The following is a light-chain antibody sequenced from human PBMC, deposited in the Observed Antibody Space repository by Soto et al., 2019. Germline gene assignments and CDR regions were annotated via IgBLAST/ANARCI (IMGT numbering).Light chain of an antibody. CDR1: QTITSN. Sequence: EIVMTQSPVTLSLSPGDTATLSCRASQTITSNLAWYQQKPGQPPRLLIYGASTRATGIPARFSGSGSGTECTLTITTLQSEDFAVYYCQQYSSWVTFGGGTQLEI. CDR3: QQYSSWVT. J-gene: IGKJ4*01. CDR2: GAS. V-gene: IGKV3-15*01.